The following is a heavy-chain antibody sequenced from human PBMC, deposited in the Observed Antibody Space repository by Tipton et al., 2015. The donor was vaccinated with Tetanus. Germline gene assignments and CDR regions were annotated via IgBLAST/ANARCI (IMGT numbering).Heavy chain of an antibody. CDR1: GFTFSSYG. Sequence: SLRLSCAASGFTFSSYGMHWVRQAPGKGLEWVAVIWYDGSNKCYADSVKGRFTISRDNSKNTLYLQMNSLRAEDTAVYYCARAISAVGTGWFDPWGQGTLVTVSS. CDR3: ARAISAVGTGWFDP. J-gene: IGHJ5*02. V-gene: IGHV3-33*01. D-gene: IGHD6-13*01. CDR2: IWYDGSNK.